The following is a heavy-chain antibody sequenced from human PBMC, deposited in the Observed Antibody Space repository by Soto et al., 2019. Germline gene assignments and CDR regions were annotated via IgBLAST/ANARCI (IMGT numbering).Heavy chain of an antibody. V-gene: IGHV3-23*01. CDR1: GVTFRTYA. D-gene: IGHD6-13*01. Sequence: PRGSLRHWYAASGVTFRTYAMSWVRQAPGKGLEWVSAISDSGGSTYYADSVKGRFTISRDNSKNTLYLQMNSLRAEDAAVYYCAKAPSSSWWPFDYWGQGTLVTVSS. CDR2: ISDSGGST. J-gene: IGHJ4*02. CDR3: AKAPSSSWWPFDY.